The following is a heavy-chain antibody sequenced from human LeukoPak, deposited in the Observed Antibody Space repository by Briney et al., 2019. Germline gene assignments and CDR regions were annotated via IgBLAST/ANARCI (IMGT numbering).Heavy chain of an antibody. D-gene: IGHD6-13*01. J-gene: IGHJ4*02. CDR2: VSRRSSFI. CDR3: AKDDNSWSLDY. CDR1: GFAFSSYS. Sequence: GGSLRLSCAASGFAFSSYSMNWVRQAPGKGLEWVSSVSRRSSFIFYADSVQGRFTVSRDDAKDSLYLQMNSLRAEDTAFYYCAKDDNSWSLDYWGQGTLVTVSS. V-gene: IGHV3-21*01.